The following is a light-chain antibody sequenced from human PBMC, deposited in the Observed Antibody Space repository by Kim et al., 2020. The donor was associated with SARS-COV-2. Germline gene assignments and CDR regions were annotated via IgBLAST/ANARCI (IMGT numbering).Light chain of an antibody. CDR2: DVS. Sequence: ISCPRPSMDVGGYXYVSWYQQXPXKAPKLMIYDVSKRPSGVPDRFSGSKSGNTASLTISGLQAEDEADYYCCSYAGSYTFYVFGTGTKVTVL. CDR1: SMDVGGYXY. CDR3: CSYAGSYTFYV. V-gene: IGLV2-11*01. J-gene: IGLJ1*01.